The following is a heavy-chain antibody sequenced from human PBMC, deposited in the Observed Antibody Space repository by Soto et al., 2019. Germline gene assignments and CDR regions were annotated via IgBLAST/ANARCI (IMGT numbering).Heavy chain of an antibody. D-gene: IGHD3-16*01. Sequence: VQLGQSGAEVRKPGSSLTVSCKAIGFAFTTTDSHWVRKAPGQRLEWMGSMNVNTESTDSAEEFEGRLLMTWKTSISTAYLEFTGLTSKDTAVYYCAREVVGVASIRVDPWGQGTHVTVS. J-gene: IGHJ5*02. CDR3: AREVVGVASIRVDP. CDR2: MNVNTEST. CDR1: GFAFTTTD. V-gene: IGHV1-8*02.